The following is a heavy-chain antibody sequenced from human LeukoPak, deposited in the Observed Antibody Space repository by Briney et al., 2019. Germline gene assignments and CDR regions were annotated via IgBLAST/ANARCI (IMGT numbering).Heavy chain of an antibody. Sequence: GGSLRLSCAASGFTFSSYGMHWVRQAPGKGLEWVAVIWYDGSNKYYADSVKGRFTISRDNDKNSLCLQMNSLRAEDTAVYYCARAVGATHFDYWGQGILVTVSS. V-gene: IGHV3-33*03. CDR2: IWYDGSNK. J-gene: IGHJ4*02. D-gene: IGHD1-26*01. CDR3: ARAVGATHFDY. CDR1: GFTFSSYG.